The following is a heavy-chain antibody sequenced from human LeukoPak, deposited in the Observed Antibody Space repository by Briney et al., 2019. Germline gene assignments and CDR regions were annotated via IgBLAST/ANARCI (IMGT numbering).Heavy chain of an antibody. CDR2: INHSGST. J-gene: IGHJ4*02. CDR1: GGSFSGYY. D-gene: IGHD3-10*01. Sequence: PSETLSLTCAVYGGSFSGYYWSWIRQPPGKGLEWIGEINHSGSTNYNPSLKSRVTISVDTSKNQISLKLRSVTAADTAVYYCAREAPISDSGSYCKSLGYWGQGTLVTVSS. CDR3: AREAPISDSGSYCKSLGY. V-gene: IGHV4-34*01.